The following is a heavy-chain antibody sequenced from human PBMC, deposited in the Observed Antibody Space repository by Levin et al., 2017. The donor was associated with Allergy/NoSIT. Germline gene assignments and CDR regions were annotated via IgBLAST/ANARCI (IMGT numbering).Heavy chain of an antibody. CDR3: TIDYGDFFDY. CDR2: IKSQSDGGAT. Sequence: GGSLRLSCAASGSTLSNAWMSWVRQAPGKGLEWVGRIKSQSDGGATDYAAPVKGRFTLSRDHSKNTLFLQMNSLKTEDTAVYYCTIDYGDFFDYWGQGTLVTVSS. CDR1: GSTLSNAW. J-gene: IGHJ4*02. V-gene: IGHV3-15*01. D-gene: IGHD4-17*01.